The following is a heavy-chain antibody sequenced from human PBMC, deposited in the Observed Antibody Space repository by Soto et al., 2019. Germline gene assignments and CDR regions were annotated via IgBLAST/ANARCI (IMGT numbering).Heavy chain of an antibody. CDR3: AREGITIFGNDYGMDG. CDR2: IYYSGST. Sequence: PSETLSLTCTVSGGSISSGGYYWSWIRQHPGKGLEWIGYIYYSGSTYYNPSLKSRVTISVDTSKNQFSLKLSSVTAADTAVFFCAREGITIFGNDYGMDGWGQGTTVTVSS. D-gene: IGHD3-3*01. J-gene: IGHJ6*02. CDR1: GGSISSGGYY. V-gene: IGHV4-31*03.